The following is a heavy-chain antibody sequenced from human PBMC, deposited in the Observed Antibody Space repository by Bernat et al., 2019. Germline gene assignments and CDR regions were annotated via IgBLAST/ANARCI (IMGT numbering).Heavy chain of an antibody. CDR3: ARRRWLKGPFDY. CDR2: INHSGST. D-gene: IGHD3-10*01. Sequence: QVQLQQWGAGLLKPSETLSLTCAVYGGSFSGYYWSWIRQPPGKGLEWIGEINHSGSTNYNPSLKSRVTISVDTSKNQFSLKLSSVTAADTAVYYCARRRWLKGPFDYWGQGPLVTVSS. J-gene: IGHJ4*02. CDR1: GGSFSGYY. V-gene: IGHV4-34*01.